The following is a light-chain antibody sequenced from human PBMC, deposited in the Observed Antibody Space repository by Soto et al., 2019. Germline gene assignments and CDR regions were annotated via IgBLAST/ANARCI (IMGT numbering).Light chain of an antibody. CDR2: GAS. CDR3: QQYEAVVT. CDR1: QSLTNNY. V-gene: IGKV3-20*01. J-gene: IGKJ1*01. Sequence: PGERATLSCRASQSLTNNYFAWYQQKPGRALRPLIDGASTRATGIPDRFSGSGSGTDFTLTISRLEPEDVAVYYCQQYEAVVTCGQGTKVDIK.